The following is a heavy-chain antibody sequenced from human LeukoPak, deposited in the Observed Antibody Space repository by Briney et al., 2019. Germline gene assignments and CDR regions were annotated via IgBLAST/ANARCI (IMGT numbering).Heavy chain of an antibody. D-gene: IGHD6-6*01. J-gene: IGHJ1*01. CDR1: GGSFSGYY. Sequence: PSETLSLTCAVYGGSFSGYYWSWIRQPPGKGLEWIGEINHSGSTNYNPSLKSRVTISVDTSKSQFSLKLSSVTAADTAVYYCARGRPPKKYSSSAPIQHWGQGTLVTVSS. V-gene: IGHV4-34*01. CDR2: INHSGST. CDR3: ARGRPPKKYSSSAPIQH.